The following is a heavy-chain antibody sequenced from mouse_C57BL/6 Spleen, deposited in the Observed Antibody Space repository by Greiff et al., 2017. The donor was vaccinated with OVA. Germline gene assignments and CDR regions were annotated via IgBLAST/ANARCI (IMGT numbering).Heavy chain of an antibody. CDR2: ISYDGSN. J-gene: IGHJ1*03. CDR3: ARDNHYDYDDWYFDV. CDR1: GYSITSGYY. V-gene: IGHV3-6*01. D-gene: IGHD2-4*01. Sequence: EVKLMESGPGLVKPSQSLSLTCSVTGYSITSGYYWNWIRQFPGNKLEWMGYISYDGSNNYNPSLKNRISITRDTSKNQFFLKLNSVTTEDTATYYCARDNHYDYDDWYFDVWGTGTTVTVSS.